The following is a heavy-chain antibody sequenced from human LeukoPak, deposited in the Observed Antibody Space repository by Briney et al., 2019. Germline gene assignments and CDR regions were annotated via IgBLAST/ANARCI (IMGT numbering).Heavy chain of an antibody. V-gene: IGHV4-59*01. CDR1: GGSISSYY. CDR2: IYYSGST. CDR3: ARMNPGRSYYYGMDV. Sequence: SETLSLTCTVSGGSISSYYWSWIRRPPGKGLEWIGYIYYSGSTNYNPSLKSRVTISVDTSKNQFSLKLSSVTAADTAVYYCARMNPGRSYYYGMDVWGQGTTVTVSS. J-gene: IGHJ6*02. D-gene: IGHD3-10*01.